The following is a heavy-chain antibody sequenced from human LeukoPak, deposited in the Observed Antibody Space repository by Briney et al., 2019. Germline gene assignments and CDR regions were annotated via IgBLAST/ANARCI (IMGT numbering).Heavy chain of an antibody. CDR2: IRYDGSNK. J-gene: IGHJ6*03. Sequence: GGSLRLSCEAFEFTFSNYWMSWVRQAPGKGLEWVAFIRYDGSNKYYADSVKGRFTISRDNSKNTLYLQMNSLRAEDTAVYYCAKGGYYYYYMDVWGKGTTVTIS. CDR1: EFTFSNYW. CDR3: AKGGYYYYYMDV. V-gene: IGHV3-30*02.